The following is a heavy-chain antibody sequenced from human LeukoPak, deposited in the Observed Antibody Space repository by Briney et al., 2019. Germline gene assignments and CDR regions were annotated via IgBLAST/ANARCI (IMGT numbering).Heavy chain of an antibody. CDR2: ISSSSSYI. CDR1: GFTFSSYS. J-gene: IGHJ4*02. CDR3: AKDGSRGWYNYFDY. D-gene: IGHD6-19*01. V-gene: IGHV3-21*01. Sequence: GGSLRLSCAASGFTFSSYSMNWVRQAPGKGLEWVSSISSSSSYIYYADSVKGRFTISRDNAKNSLYLQMNSLRAEDTAVYYCAKDGSRGWYNYFDYWGQGTLVTVSS.